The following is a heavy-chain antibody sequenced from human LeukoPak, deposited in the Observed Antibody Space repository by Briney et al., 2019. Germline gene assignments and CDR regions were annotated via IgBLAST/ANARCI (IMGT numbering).Heavy chain of an antibody. CDR2: ISSNGGST. D-gene: IGHD2-15*01. CDR1: GFTFSSYA. CDR3: AREYCSGGSCYFAFDI. V-gene: IGHV3-64*01. J-gene: IGHJ3*02. Sequence: QPGGSLRLSCAASGFTFSSYAMHWVRQAPGKGLEYVSAISSNGGSTYYANSVKGRFTISRDNSKNTLYLQMGSLRAEDMAVYYCAREYCSGGSCYFAFDILGQGTMVTVSS.